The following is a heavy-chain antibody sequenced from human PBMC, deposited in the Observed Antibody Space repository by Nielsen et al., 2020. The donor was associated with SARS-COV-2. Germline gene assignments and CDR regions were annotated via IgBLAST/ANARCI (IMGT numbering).Heavy chain of an antibody. CDR1: GYTFTGYY. V-gene: IGHV1-2*04. Sequence: ASVKVSCKASGYTFTGYYMHWVRQAPGQGLEWMGWINPNSGGTNYAQKFQGWVTMTRDTSISTAYMELSRLRSDDTAVYYCARAEGRRAVADYYFDYWGQGTLVTVSS. CDR3: ARAEGRRAVADYYFDY. D-gene: IGHD6-19*01. J-gene: IGHJ4*02. CDR2: INPNSGGT.